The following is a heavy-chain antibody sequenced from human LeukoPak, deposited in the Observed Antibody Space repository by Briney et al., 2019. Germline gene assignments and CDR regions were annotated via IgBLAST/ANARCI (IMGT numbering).Heavy chain of an antibody. CDR2: IYYSGST. Sequence: SETLSLTCTVSGGSISSGGYYWSWIRQHPGKGLEWIGYIYYSGSTYYNPSLKSRVTISVDTSKNQFSLKLSSVTAADTAVYYCARVSLTGDILTGRMIGDAFDIWGQGTMVTVSS. D-gene: IGHD3-9*01. CDR3: ARVSLTGDILTGRMIGDAFDI. V-gene: IGHV4-31*03. CDR1: GGSISSGGYY. J-gene: IGHJ3*02.